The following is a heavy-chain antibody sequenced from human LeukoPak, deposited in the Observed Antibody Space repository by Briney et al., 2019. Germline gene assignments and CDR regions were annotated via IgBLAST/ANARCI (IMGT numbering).Heavy chain of an antibody. J-gene: IGHJ1*01. CDR2: FYSSGKI. CDR1: SDSISSYY. Sequence: PSETLSLTCSAFSDSISSYYWSWIRQPPGKGLEWVGYFYSSGKINYNPSLKSRVSISVDTSKSQFSLKLSSVTAADTAVYYCAGGPSPETFQYWGQGTLVTVSS. V-gene: IGHV4-59*01. CDR3: AGGPSPETFQY.